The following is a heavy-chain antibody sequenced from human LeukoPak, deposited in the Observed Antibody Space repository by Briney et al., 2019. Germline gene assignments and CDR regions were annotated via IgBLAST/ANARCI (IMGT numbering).Heavy chain of an antibody. D-gene: IGHD3-16*01. CDR2: INHSVST. CDR3: ARHERLRPYNWFDP. CDR1: GGSFSGYY. J-gene: IGHJ5*02. Sequence: PSETLSLTCAVYGGSFSGYYWSWIRQPPGKGPEWIGEINHSVSTNYNPSLKSRVTISVDTSKNQFSLKLSSVTAADTAVYYCARHERLRPYNWFDPWGQGTLVTVSS. V-gene: IGHV4-34*01.